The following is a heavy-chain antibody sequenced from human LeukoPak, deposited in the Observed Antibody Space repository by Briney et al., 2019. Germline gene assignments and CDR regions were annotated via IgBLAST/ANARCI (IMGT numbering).Heavy chain of an antibody. CDR2: IYYSGST. Sequence: SETLSLTCTVSGSSISSYYWSWIRQPPGKGLEWIGYIYYSGSTNYSPSLKSRATISVDTSKNQFSLKLSSVTAADTAVYYCARIPVIVGATDYYYYYGMDVWGQGTTVTVSS. J-gene: IGHJ6*02. V-gene: IGHV4-59*01. D-gene: IGHD1-26*01. CDR1: GSSISSYY. CDR3: ARIPVIVGATDYYYYYGMDV.